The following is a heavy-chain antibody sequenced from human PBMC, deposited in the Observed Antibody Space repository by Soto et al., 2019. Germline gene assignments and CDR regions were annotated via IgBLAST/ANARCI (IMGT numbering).Heavy chain of an antibody. J-gene: IGHJ4*02. CDR1: GFTFSSYA. V-gene: IGHV3-23*01. CDR3: AKDGPPVSDYYDSSGYYYDHY. CDR2: ISGSGGST. Sequence: GGSLRLSCAASGFTFSSYAMSWVRQAPGKGLEWVSAISGSGGSTYYADSVKGRFTISRDNSKNTLYLQMNSLRAEDTAVYYCAKDGPPVSDYYDSSGYYYDHYWGQGTLVTVSS. D-gene: IGHD3-22*01.